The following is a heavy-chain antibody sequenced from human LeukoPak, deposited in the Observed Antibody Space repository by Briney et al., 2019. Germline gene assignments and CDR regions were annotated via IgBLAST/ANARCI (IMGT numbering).Heavy chain of an antibody. CDR3: ARGENTVATGPDY. CDR1: GFAFSDYA. D-gene: IGHD5-12*01. CDR2: ISYDGSNK. V-gene: IGHV3-30-3*01. Sequence: GGSLRLSCAASGFAFSDYAMHWVRQAPGKGLEWVAVISYDGSNKYYADSVKGRFTISRENSKNTLYLQMNSLRREDTAVYYCARGENTVATGPDYWGQGTLVTVPS. J-gene: IGHJ4*02.